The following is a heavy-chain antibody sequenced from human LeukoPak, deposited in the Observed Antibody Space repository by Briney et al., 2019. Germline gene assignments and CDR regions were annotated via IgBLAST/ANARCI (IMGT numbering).Heavy chain of an antibody. Sequence: PGGSLRLSCAASGFTFSSYAMHWVRQAPGKGLEWVAVISYDGSNKYYADSVKGRFTISRDNSKNTLYLQMNSLRAEDTAVYYCARETYYYGSGMNWFDPWGQGTLVTVSS. CDR2: ISYDGSNK. CDR1: GFTFSSYA. D-gene: IGHD3-10*01. J-gene: IGHJ5*02. V-gene: IGHV3-30-3*01. CDR3: ARETYYYGSGMNWFDP.